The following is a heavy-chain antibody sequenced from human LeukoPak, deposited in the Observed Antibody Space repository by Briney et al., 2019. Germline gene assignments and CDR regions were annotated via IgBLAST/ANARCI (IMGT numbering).Heavy chain of an antibody. V-gene: IGHV3-23*01. CDR2: ISGSGGST. Sequence: GGSLRLSCAASGFTFSSYAMSWVRQAPGEGLEWVSAISGSGGSTYYADSVKGRFTISRDNSKNTLYLQMNSLRAEDTAVYYCAKGYYDSRLYYFDYWGQGTLVTVSS. CDR3: AKGYYDSRLYYFDY. CDR1: GFTFSSYA. J-gene: IGHJ4*02. D-gene: IGHD3-22*01.